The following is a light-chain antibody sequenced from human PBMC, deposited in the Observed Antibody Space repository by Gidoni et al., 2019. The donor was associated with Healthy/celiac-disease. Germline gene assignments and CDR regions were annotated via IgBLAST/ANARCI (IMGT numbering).Light chain of an antibody. CDR3: QQLNSYPSFT. CDR1: QGISSY. CDR2: AAA. V-gene: IGKV1-9*01. Sequence: IQLPQSPSFLSASVGDRVTITCRASQGISSYLPWYQQKPGKAPKLLIYAAATLQRGVPSRFSGSGSGTEFTLTISSLQPEDFATYYCQQLNSYPSFTFGPGTKVDIK. J-gene: IGKJ3*01.